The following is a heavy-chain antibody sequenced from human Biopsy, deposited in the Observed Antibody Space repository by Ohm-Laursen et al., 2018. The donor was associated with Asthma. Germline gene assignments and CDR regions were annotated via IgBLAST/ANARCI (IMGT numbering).Heavy chain of an antibody. D-gene: IGHD3-9*01. CDR2: INADDGNT. CDR3: ARTYYDFLTGQVNDTFAL. CDR1: GYTFINYA. Sequence: ASVKVSCKASGYTFINYAIHWVRQAPRQRLEWMGWINADDGNTKYSQKFQGRVTITRDTSASTAYMDLRSLRSEDTAMYYCARTYYDFLTGQVNDTFALWGQGTMVTVSS. V-gene: IGHV1-3*01. J-gene: IGHJ3*01.